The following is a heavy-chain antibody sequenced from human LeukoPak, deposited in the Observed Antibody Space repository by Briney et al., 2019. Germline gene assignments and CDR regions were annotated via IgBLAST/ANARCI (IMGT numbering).Heavy chain of an antibody. CDR2: IYYSGST. J-gene: IGHJ4*02. V-gene: IGHV4-39*01. D-gene: IGHD2-21*02. CDR3: ARLLLRLIDY. CDR1: GGPISSSSYY. Sequence: KPSETLSLTCTVSGGPISSSSYYWGWIRQPPGKGLEWIGSIYYSGSTYYNPSLKSRVTISVDTSKNQFSLKLSSVTAADTAVYYCARLLLRLIDYWGQGTLVTVSS.